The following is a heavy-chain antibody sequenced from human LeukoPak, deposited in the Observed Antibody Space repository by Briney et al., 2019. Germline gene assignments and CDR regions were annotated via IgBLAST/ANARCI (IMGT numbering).Heavy chain of an antibody. Sequence: ASVKVSCKASGYTFTGYYMHWVRQAPGQGLEWMGWINPNSGGTNYAQKFQGRVTMTRDTSISTAYMELSRLRSDDTAVYYCARQKPDILTGYSKNWYFDLWGRGTLVTVSS. CDR3: ARQKPDILTGYSKNWYFDL. J-gene: IGHJ2*01. CDR2: INPNSGGT. CDR1: GYTFTGYY. V-gene: IGHV1-2*02. D-gene: IGHD3-9*01.